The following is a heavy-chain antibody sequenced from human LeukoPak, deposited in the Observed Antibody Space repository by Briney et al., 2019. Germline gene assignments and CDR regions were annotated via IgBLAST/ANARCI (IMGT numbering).Heavy chain of an antibody. CDR1: GYSFTNYW. J-gene: IGHJ5*02. V-gene: IGHV5-51*01. D-gene: IGHD2-2*01. CDR3: ARHSFYCSSTSGYDYWFDP. CDR2: IYPGDSDT. Sequence: GESLKISCKGSGYSFTNYWIGWVRQMPGKGLEWMGIIYPGDSDTRYSPSFQGQVTISADKSISAAYLQWSSLKASDTAMYYCARHSFYCSSTSGYDYWFDPWGQGTLVTVSS.